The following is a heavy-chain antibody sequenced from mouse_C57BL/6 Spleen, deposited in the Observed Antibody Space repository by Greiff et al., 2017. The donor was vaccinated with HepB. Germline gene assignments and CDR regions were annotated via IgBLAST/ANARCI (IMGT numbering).Heavy chain of an antibody. CDR1: GYSITSGYY. CDR3: AIYGSTPYYAMDY. V-gene: IGHV3-6*01. Sequence: VQLKESGPGLVKPSQSLSLTCSVTGYSITSGYYWNWIRQFPGNKLEWMGYISYDGSNNYNPSLKNRISITRDTSKNQFFLKLNSVTTEDTATYYCAIYGSTPYYAMDYWGQGTSVTVSS. J-gene: IGHJ4*01. D-gene: IGHD1-1*01. CDR2: ISYDGSN.